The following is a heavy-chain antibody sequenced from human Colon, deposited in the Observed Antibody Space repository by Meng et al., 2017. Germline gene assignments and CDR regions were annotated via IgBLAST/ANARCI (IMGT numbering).Heavy chain of an antibody. V-gene: IGHV1-18*01. Sequence: SVTVSCKPSGNFMTGYGITWVRQAPGQGLECEGWISAYNGVTNYAQKVQGRVTMTTDTSTTTAYMELRSLRSDDTAIYYCARWADHDNNGHYLIDYWCQVPLVTVSS. CDR2: ISAYNGVT. J-gene: IGHJ4*02. D-gene: IGHD3-22*01. CDR3: ARWADHDNNGHYLIDY. CDR1: GNFMTGYG.